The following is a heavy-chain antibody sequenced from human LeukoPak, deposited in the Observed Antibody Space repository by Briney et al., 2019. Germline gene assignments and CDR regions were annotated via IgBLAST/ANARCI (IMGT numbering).Heavy chain of an antibody. J-gene: IGHJ4*02. CDR2: IYYRGST. CDR3: ARSTYVWGSYPDY. CDR1: GGSISSYY. Sequence: PSETLSLTCTVSGGSISSYYWSWIRQPPGKGLEWIGYIYYRGSTNYNPSLKSRVTISVDTSKNQFSLKLSSVTAADTAVYYCARSTYVWGSYPDYWGQGTLVTVSS. D-gene: IGHD3-16*01. V-gene: IGHV4-59*01.